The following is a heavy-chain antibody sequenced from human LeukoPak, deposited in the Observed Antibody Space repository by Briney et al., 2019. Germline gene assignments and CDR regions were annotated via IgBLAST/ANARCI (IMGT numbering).Heavy chain of an antibody. Sequence: GGSLRLSCAASGFTVSSNYMSWVRQAPGKGLEWVSVIYSGGSTYYADSVKGRFTISRDNSKNTLYLQMNSLRAEDTAVYYCARDRNYDSSGYLLDYWGQGTLVTVSS. D-gene: IGHD3-22*01. CDR1: GFTVSSNY. J-gene: IGHJ4*02. V-gene: IGHV3-66*01. CDR3: ARDRNYDSSGYLLDY. CDR2: IYSGGST.